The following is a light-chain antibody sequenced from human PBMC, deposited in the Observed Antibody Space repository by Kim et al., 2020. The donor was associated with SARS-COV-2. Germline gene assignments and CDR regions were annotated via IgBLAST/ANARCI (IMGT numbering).Light chain of an antibody. CDR3: CSYARGSAYV. CDR1: RRPVGDYDY. CDR2: DVS. J-gene: IGLJ1*01. Sequence: HSYTISCPGSRRPVGDYDYVSWYQQHPGKATQLLISDVSNRTSGVSSRFSGSKSGNTSSLTISALQDEDEAAYCCCSYARGSAYVFATGTKVTVL. V-gene: IGLV2-14*03.